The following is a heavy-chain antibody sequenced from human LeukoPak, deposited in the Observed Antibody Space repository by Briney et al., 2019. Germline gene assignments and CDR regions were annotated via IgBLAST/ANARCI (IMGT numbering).Heavy chain of an antibody. CDR2: FDPEDGET. D-gene: IGHD6-19*01. V-gene: IGHV1-24*01. J-gene: IGHJ4*02. CDR3: ATIASGWYYYFDY. CDR1: GYTLTELS. Sequence: GASVKVSCNVSGYTLTELSMHWVRQAPGKGLEWMGGFDPEDGETIYAQKFQGRVTMTEDTSTDTAYMELSSLRSEDTAVYYCATIASGWYYYFDYWGQGTLVTVSS.